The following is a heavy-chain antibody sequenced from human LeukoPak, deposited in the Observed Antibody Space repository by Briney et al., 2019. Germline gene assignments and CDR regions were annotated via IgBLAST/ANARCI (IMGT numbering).Heavy chain of an antibody. CDR1: GYSFTSYW. D-gene: IGHD6-6*01. CDR3: ARVKSIAGSDAFDI. CDR2: IYPGDSDT. V-gene: IGHV5-51*03. Sequence: KPGESLKISCKGSGYSFTSYWIDWVRQMPGKGLEWMGIIYPGDSDTRYSPSFQGQVTISADKAINTAYLQWSSLKASDTAMYYCARVKSIAGSDAFDIWGQGTMVTVSS. J-gene: IGHJ3*02.